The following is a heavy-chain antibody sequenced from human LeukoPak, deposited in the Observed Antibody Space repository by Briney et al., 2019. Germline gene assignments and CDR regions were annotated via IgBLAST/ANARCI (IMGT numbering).Heavy chain of an antibody. Sequence: ASVNVSCKASGGTFSSYAISWVRQAPGQGLEWMGGIIPIFGTANYAQKFQGRVTITADESTSTAYMELSSLRSEDTAVYYCARTDVGTYYYDSRDPFFEYWGQGTLVTISS. V-gene: IGHV1-69*01. CDR2: IIPIFGTA. CDR1: GGTFSSYA. J-gene: IGHJ4*02. CDR3: ARTDVGTYYYDSRDPFFEY. D-gene: IGHD3-22*01.